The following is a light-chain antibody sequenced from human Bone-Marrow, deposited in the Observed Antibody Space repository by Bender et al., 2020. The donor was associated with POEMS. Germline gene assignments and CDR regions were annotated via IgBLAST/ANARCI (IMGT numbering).Light chain of an antibody. Sequence: SYVLTQPPSMSVAPGQTARLTCEGIHIGGKSVHWYQQKPGQAPMLVVYDDSDRPSGVPERISGSNSGNTATLTISRVEAGDEADYFCQVWDAGNDHVVFGGGTKLIVL. CDR1: HIGGKS. CDR3: QVWDAGNDHVV. V-gene: IGLV3-21*02. J-gene: IGLJ2*01. CDR2: DDS.